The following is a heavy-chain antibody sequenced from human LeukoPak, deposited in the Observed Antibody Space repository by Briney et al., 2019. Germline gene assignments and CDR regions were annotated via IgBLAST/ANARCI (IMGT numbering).Heavy chain of an antibody. J-gene: IGHJ6*03. D-gene: IGHD3-10*01. CDR3: ARDFRETQRRSMRRYYYYYMDV. Sequence: GASVKVSCKASGYTFTSYAMHWVRQAPGQRLEWMGWINAGNGNTKYSQKFQGRVTITRDTSVSTAYMELSSLRSEDTAVYYCARDFRETQRRSMRRYYYYYMDVWGKGTTVTVSS. CDR2: INAGNGNT. CDR1: GYTFTSYA. V-gene: IGHV1-3*01.